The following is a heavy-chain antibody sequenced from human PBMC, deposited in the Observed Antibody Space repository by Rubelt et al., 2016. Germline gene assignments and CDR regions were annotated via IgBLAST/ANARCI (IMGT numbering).Heavy chain of an antibody. Sequence: QVQLVQSGAEVKKPGASVKVSCKASGYTFTSYGISWVRQAPGQGLEWMGWISAYNGNTNYAQQLQGKVTMTTETSTSTAYMELRSLRSDDTAVYYCARDRIRIAARQGWYFDLWGRGTLVTVSS. CDR2: ISAYNGNT. V-gene: IGHV1-18*01. J-gene: IGHJ2*01. D-gene: IGHD6-6*01. CDR3: ARDRIRIAARQGWYFDL. CDR1: GYTFTSYG.